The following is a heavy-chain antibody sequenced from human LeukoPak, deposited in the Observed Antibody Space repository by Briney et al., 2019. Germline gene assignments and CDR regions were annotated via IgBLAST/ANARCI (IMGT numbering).Heavy chain of an antibody. Sequence: GGSLRLSCAASGFTFSSHALSWVRQAPGKGLEWVSSLSGSGYNTYYADSVKGRFTISRDNSKNTVYLQMNSLRAEDTAVYYCTKDPYGTRYFDYWGQGTLVTVSP. CDR3: TKDPYGTRYFDY. V-gene: IGHV3-23*01. D-gene: IGHD2-2*01. CDR2: LSGSGYNT. CDR1: GFTFSSHA. J-gene: IGHJ4*02.